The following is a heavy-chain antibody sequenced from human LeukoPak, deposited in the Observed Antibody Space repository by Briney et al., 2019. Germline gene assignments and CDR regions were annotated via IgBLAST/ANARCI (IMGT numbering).Heavy chain of an antibody. CDR1: GFTFINYW. V-gene: IGHV3-7*05. CDR2: IKYDESEK. D-gene: IGHD2-2*01. Sequence: RSGGSLRLSCAASGFTFINYWMTWVRQAPGKGLEWVANIKYDESEKYYVDSVKGRFTVSRDNAKNSLYLQMNSLRAEDTGVYYCVRDFSRYCRSISCERRFDYWGQGTLVTVSS. J-gene: IGHJ4*02. CDR3: VRDFSRYCRSISCERRFDY.